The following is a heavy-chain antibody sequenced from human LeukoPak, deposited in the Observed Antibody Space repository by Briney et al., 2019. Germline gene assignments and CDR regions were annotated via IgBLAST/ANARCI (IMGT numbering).Heavy chain of an antibody. V-gene: IGHV3-33*01. D-gene: IGHD6-13*01. CDR1: GFTFSSYG. CDR2: IWYDGSNK. CDR3: AREWGSSGPDY. J-gene: IGHJ4*02. Sequence: GGSLRLSCAASGFTFSSYGMHWVRQAPGKGLEWVAVIWYDGSNKYYADSVKGRFTISRDNSKNTLYLQMNSLRAEDTAVYYCAREWGSSGPDYWSQGTLVTVSS.